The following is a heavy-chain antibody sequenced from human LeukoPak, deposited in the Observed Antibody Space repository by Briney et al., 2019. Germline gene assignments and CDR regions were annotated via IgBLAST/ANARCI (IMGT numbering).Heavy chain of an antibody. V-gene: IGHV3-53*01. CDR1: GFSVSANY. J-gene: IGHJ4*02. Sequence: GGSLRLSCAASGFSVSANYMIWVRQAPGKGLEWVSAIYRGGNTDYTDSVKGRFTVSRDNSKNTLSLQMNSLRAEDTAIYYCAGGSSNDIRDPFHYWGQGTLVSVSS. D-gene: IGHD1-1*01. CDR3: AGGSSNDIRDPFHY. CDR2: IYRGGNT.